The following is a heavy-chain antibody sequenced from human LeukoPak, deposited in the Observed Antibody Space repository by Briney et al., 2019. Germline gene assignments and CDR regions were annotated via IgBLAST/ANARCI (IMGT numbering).Heavy chain of an antibody. CDR2: IIPIFGTA. D-gene: IGHD2-15*01. CDR1: GGTFSSYA. Sequence: SVKVSCKASGGTFSSYAISWVRQAPGQGLEWMGGIIPIFGTANYAQKFQGRVTITTDESTSTAYMELSSLRSEDTAVYYCARDAYCSGGSCYHHEYYYMDVWGKGTTVTVSS. J-gene: IGHJ6*03. CDR3: ARDAYCSGGSCYHHEYYYMDV. V-gene: IGHV1-69*05.